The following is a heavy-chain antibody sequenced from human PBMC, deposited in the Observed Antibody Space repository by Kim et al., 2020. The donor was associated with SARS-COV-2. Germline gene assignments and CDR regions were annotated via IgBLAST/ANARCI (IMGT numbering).Heavy chain of an antibody. J-gene: IGHJ6*02. D-gene: IGHD6-13*01. Sequence: YGQKFQGRVTITADKATSTAYMELSSLRSEDTAVYYCARVGQQLIYGMDVWGQGTTVTVSS. V-gene: IGHV1-69*04. CDR3: ARVGQQLIYGMDV.